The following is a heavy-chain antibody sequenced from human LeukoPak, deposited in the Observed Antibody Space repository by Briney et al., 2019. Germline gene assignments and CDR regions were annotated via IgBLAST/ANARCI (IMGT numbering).Heavy chain of an antibody. CDR2: IQYDGSNK. Sequence: GGSLRLSCAASGFTFSSYGMHWVRQAPGKGLEWVAVIQYDGSNKYYADSVKGRFTISRDNSKNTLYLQMNSLRAEDTAVYYCARSGYYDLYYMDVWGKWTTVTVSS. CDR3: ARSGYYDLYYMDV. V-gene: IGHV3-33*01. CDR1: GFTFSSYG. J-gene: IGHJ6*03.